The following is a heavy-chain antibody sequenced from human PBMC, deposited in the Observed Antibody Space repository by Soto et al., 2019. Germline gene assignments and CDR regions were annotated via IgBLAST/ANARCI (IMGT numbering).Heavy chain of an antibody. CDR1: GFTFISYS. CDR3: ARDGENSSGWFDAFDI. V-gene: IGHV3-21*01. Sequence: GGSLRLSCAASGFTFISYSMNWVRQAPGKGLEWVSSISSSSSYIYYADSVKGRFTISRDNAKNSLYLQMNSLRAEDTAVYYCARDGENSSGWFDAFDIWGQGTMVTVSS. D-gene: IGHD6-19*01. CDR2: ISSSSSYI. J-gene: IGHJ3*02.